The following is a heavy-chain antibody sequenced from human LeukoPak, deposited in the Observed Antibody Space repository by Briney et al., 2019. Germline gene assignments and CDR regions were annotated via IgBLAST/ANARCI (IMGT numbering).Heavy chain of an antibody. D-gene: IGHD1-26*01. Sequence: GGSLRLSCAASGFTFNSFGMHWVRQAPGKGLEWVAVISFDGSNDYYIDSVKGRFSISRDNSKNTLYLQMNSLRAEDTAVYYCARGVGAVIRGFDYWGQGTLVTVSS. CDR2: ISFDGSND. CDR3: ARGVGAVIRGFDY. CDR1: GFTFNSFG. V-gene: IGHV3-30*03. J-gene: IGHJ4*02.